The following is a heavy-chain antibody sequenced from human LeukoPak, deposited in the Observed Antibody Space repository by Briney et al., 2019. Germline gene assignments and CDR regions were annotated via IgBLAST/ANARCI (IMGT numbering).Heavy chain of an antibody. Sequence: GASVKVSCKASGYTFTSYDINWVRHATGQGLEWMGWMTPNSGNTGYAQKFQGRGTMTRNTSISTAYMELRSLRSEDTAVYYCATGRRNTLHYDILTGRGGKEYYPDYWGPGTLVT. V-gene: IGHV1-8*01. CDR1: GYTFTSYD. J-gene: IGHJ4*02. CDR3: ATGRRNTLHYDILTGRGGKEYYPDY. D-gene: IGHD3-9*01. CDR2: MTPNSGNT.